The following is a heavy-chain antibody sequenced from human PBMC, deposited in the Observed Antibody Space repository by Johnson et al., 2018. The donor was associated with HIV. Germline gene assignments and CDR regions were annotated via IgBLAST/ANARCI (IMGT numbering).Heavy chain of an antibody. D-gene: IGHD3-22*01. V-gene: IGHV3-66*01. CDR2: IYSGGST. Sequence: VQLVESGGGLVQPGGFLRLSCAASGFTVSSNYMTWVRQAPGKGLEWVSVIYSGGSTYYADSVKGRFTISRDKSKTTLYLQLNSLRAEDTAVYYCAKDPYYETSAYYDDAFDIWGQGTMVTVSS. J-gene: IGHJ3*02. CDR1: GFTVSSNY. CDR3: AKDPYYETSAYYDDAFDI.